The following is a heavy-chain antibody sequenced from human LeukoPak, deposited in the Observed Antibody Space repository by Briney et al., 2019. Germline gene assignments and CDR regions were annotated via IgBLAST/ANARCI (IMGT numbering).Heavy chain of an antibody. V-gene: IGHV3-48*01. Sequence: GGSLGLSCAASGFTFSSFTMNWARQVPGKGLEWISYISLGNSTMFYADSVKGRFTISRDNSKNTLYLQMNSLRAEDTAVYYCDARPDYWGQGTLVTVSS. CDR3: DARPDY. CDR1: GFTFSSFT. J-gene: IGHJ4*02. CDR2: ISLGNSTM.